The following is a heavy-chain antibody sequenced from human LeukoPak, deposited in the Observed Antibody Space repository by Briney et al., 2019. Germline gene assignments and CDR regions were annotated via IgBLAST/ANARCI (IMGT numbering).Heavy chain of an antibody. CDR1: GYTFTGYY. CDR2: INPNSGGT. J-gene: IGHJ5*02. CDR3: ARDTPYCSGGSCYSGVSNWFDP. V-gene: IGHV1-2*02. Sequence: ASVKVSCKASGYTFTGYYMHWARQAPGQGLEWMGWINPNSGGTNYAQKFQGRVTMTRDTSISTAYMELSRLRSDDTAVYYCARDTPYCSGGSCYSGVSNWFDPWGQGTLVTVSS. D-gene: IGHD2-15*01.